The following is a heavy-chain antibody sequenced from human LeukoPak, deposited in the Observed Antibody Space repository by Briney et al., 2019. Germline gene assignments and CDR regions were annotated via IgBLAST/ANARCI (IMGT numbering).Heavy chain of an antibody. J-gene: IGHJ4*02. Sequence: PGGSLRLSCAASGITFSNYSMNWVRQAPGKGLEWVAYISSSSSYIYYADSVKGRFTISRDNAKNSLYLQMNSLRVEDTAVYYCARSVAVAGSDNWGQGTLVTVSS. D-gene: IGHD6-13*01. V-gene: IGHV3-21*06. CDR3: ARSVAVAGSDN. CDR2: ISSSSSYI. CDR1: GITFSNYS.